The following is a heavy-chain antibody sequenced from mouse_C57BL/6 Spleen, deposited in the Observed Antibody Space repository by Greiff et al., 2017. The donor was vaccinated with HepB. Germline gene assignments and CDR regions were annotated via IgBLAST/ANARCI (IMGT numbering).Heavy chain of an antibody. Sequence: QVQLQQSGAELVKPGASVKLSCKASGYTFTSYWMHWVKQRPGQGLEWIGMIHPNSGSTNYKEKFKSKATLTVDKSSSTAYMQLSSLTSEDSAGYYCARGNTTVAETSWYFDVWGTGTTVTFSP. J-gene: IGHJ1*03. D-gene: IGHD1-1*01. CDR3: ARGNTTVAETSWYFDV. CDR1: GYTFTSYW. CDR2: IHPNSGST. V-gene: IGHV1-64*01.